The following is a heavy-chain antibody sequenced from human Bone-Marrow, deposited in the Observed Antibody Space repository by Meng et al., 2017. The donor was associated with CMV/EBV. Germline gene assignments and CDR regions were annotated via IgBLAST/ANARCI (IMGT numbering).Heavy chain of an antibody. CDR1: GFSFSSYA. V-gene: IGHV3-23*01. CDR2: VSGTADST. J-gene: IGHJ5*02. CDR3: ARDSRIERLLEWQYNWFDP. Sequence: GGSLRLSCAASGFSFSSYAMSWVRQAPGKGLEWVSSVSGTADSTYYADSVKGRFAVSRDNSKNTLYLQMNSLRAEDTAVYYCARDSRIERLLEWQYNWFDPWGQRTLVAASS. D-gene: IGHD3-3*01.